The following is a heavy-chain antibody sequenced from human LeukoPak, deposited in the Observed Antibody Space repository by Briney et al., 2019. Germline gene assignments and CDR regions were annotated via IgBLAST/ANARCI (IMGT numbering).Heavy chain of an antibody. CDR1: GGSISSGGYS. CDR3: ARGPLAARPFDY. J-gene: IGHJ4*02. V-gene: IGHV4-30-2*01. D-gene: IGHD6-6*01. Sequence: SQTLSLTCAVSGGSISSGGYSWSWIRQPPGKGLEWIGYIYHSGSTYYNPSLKSRVTISVDRSKNQFSLKLSSVTAADTAVYYCARGPLAARPFDYWGQGTLVTVSS. CDR2: IYHSGST.